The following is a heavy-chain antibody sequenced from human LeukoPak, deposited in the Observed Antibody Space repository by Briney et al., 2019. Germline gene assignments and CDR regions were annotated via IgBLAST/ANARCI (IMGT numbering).Heavy chain of an antibody. CDR3: ARVSVGYMDV. CDR2: INHSGST. J-gene: IGHJ6*03. D-gene: IGHD1-26*01. V-gene: IGHV4-34*01. CDR1: GGSFSGYY. Sequence: SETLSLTCAVYGGSFSGYYWSWIRQPPGKGLEWIGEINHSGSTKHNPSLKSRVTISVDTSKNQISLKLSSVTAADTSVYYCARVSVGYMDVWGKGTTVTISS.